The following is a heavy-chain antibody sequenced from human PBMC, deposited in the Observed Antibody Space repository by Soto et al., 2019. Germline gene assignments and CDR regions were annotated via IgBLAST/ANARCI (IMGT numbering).Heavy chain of an antibody. CDR3: AKDLGVATITSDY. V-gene: IGHV3-23*01. D-gene: IGHD5-12*01. J-gene: IGHJ4*02. CDR2: ISGSGGDT. Sequence: EVQLLESGGGLVQPGGSLRLSCAASGFTFSYYAMKWVRQAPGKGLEWVSAISGSGGDTYYADSVKGRFTISRDNSKNTLYLQMNSLRAEDTAVYYCAKDLGVATITSDYGGQGTLVTVSS. CDR1: GFTFSYYA.